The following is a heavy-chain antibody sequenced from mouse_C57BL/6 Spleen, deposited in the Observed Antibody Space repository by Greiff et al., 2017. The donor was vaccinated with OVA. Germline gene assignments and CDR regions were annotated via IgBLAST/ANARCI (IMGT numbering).Heavy chain of an antibody. Sequence: EVQLQESGAELVRPGASVKLSCTASGFNIKDDYMHWVKQRPEQGLEWIGWIDPENGDTEYASKFQGKATITADTSSNTAYLQLSSLTSEDTAVYYCTTWDGSSYFDYWGQGTTLTVSS. D-gene: IGHD1-1*01. CDR3: TTWDGSSYFDY. CDR2: IDPENGDT. V-gene: IGHV14-4*01. J-gene: IGHJ2*01. CDR1: GFNIKDDY.